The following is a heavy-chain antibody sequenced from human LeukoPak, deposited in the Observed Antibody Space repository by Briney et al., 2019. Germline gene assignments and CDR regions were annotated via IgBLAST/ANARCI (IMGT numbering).Heavy chain of an antibody. J-gene: IGHJ4*02. CDR1: GFTFSSFA. Sequence: GGSLRLSCAASGFTFSSFAMSWVRQAPGKGLEWVSTISGSGASTYYADSVKGRFSISRDNSKNTLYLQMNSLRAEDTAVYYCAKEVIVGVSFDYWGQGTLVTVSS. CDR3: AKEVIVGVSFDY. CDR2: ISGSGAST. V-gene: IGHV3-23*01. D-gene: IGHD1-26*01.